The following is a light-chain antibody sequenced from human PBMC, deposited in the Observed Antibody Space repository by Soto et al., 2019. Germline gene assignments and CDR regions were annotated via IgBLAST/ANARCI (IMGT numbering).Light chain of an antibody. J-gene: IGKJ1*01. CDR1: QSISSW. V-gene: IGKV1-5*03. Sequence: DIQMTQSPSTLSASVGDRFTITCRASQSISSWLAWYQQKQGKXPKXXIYKASSLESGVPSRFSVSGSGTELTITISSLQPDDGATYDGQQYNSYPWTFGQGTKVDI. CDR2: KAS. CDR3: QQYNSYPWT.